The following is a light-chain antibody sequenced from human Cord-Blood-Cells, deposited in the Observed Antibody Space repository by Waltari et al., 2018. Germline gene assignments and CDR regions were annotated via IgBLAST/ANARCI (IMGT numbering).Light chain of an antibody. Sequence: QSPLTQPASVSGSPGQSITISCPGTSSDVGGYNYVSWYQQHPGKAPKLMIYDVSQRPSVVSNRFSGSKSGNTASLTISGLQAEDEADYYCSSYTSSSTLVFGGGTKLTVL. CDR1: SSDVGGYNY. J-gene: IGLJ3*02. CDR3: SSYTSSSTLV. CDR2: DVS. V-gene: IGLV2-14*01.